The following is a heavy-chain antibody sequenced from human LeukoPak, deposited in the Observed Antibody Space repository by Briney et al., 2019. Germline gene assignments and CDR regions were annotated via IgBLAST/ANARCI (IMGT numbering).Heavy chain of an antibody. Sequence: SETLSLTCTVSGGSISSYYWSWIRQPPGKGLEWIGFIYYSGSTNYNPSLKSRVTISVDTSKNQFSLKLSSVTAADTAVYYCARATGYYGSGSYGWYFDLWGRGTLVTVSS. D-gene: IGHD3-10*01. V-gene: IGHV4-59*01. J-gene: IGHJ2*01. CDR2: IYYSGST. CDR3: ARATGYYGSGSYGWYFDL. CDR1: GGSISSYY.